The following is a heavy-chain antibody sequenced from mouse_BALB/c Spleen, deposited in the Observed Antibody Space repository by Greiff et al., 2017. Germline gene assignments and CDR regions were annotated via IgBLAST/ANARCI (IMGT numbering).Heavy chain of an antibody. CDR1: GFTFSSYA. D-gene: IGHD4-1*01. V-gene: IGHV5-9-1*01. CDR2: MSSGGSYT. Sequence: DVMLVESGGGLVKPGGSLKLSCAASGFTFSSYAMSWVRQTPEKRLEWVATMSSGGSYTYYPDSVKGRFTISRDNAKNTLYLQMSSLRSEDTAMYYCARLRELGYAMDYWGQGTSVTVSS. CDR3: ARLRELGYAMDY. J-gene: IGHJ4*01.